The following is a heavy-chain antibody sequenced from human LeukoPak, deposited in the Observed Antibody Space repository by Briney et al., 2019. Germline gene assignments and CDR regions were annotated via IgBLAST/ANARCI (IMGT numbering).Heavy chain of an antibody. CDR1: GFTFSSYR. D-gene: IGHD3-9*01. CDR2: ISSSGTSI. CDR3: ARVRPGILTGYDY. V-gene: IGHV3-48*02. J-gene: IGHJ4*02. Sequence: GGSLRLSCAASGFTFSSYRMNWVRQAPGKGLEWVSFISSSGTSIYYADSVKGRFTISRDNAKNSLYLQVNSLRDEDTAVYYCARVRPGILTGYDYWGQGTLVTVST.